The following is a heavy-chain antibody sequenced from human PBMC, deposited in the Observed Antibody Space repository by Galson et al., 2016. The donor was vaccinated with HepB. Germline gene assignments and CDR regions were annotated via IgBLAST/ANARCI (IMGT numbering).Heavy chain of an antibody. CDR1: EFTFTSYA. CDR3: AKDRWTGQLLPHGFDY. CDR2: INNSSGRT. Sequence: SLRLSCAASEFTFTSYAMSWVRQAPGKGLEWVSSINNSSGRTHYADSVKGRFTISRDNSKNTLFLQMNSLRAEDTALYYCAKDRWTGQLLPHGFDYWGQGTLVTVSS. V-gene: IGHV3-23*01. D-gene: IGHD6-6*01. J-gene: IGHJ4*02.